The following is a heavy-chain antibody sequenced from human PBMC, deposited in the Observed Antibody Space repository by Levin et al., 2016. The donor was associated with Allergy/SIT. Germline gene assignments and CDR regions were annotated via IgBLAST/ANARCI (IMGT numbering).Heavy chain of an antibody. CDR2: INHSGST. CDR3: ARPQKDCSGGSCYSGNWFDP. D-gene: IGHD2-15*01. J-gene: IGHJ5*02. V-gene: IGHV4-34*01. CDR1: GGSFSGYY. Sequence: SETLSLTCAVYGGSFSGYYWSWIRQAPRKGLEWIGEINHSGSTNYNPSLKSRVTISVDTSKNQFSLKLSSVTAADTAVYYCARPQKDCSGGSCYSGNWFDPWGQGTLVTVSS.